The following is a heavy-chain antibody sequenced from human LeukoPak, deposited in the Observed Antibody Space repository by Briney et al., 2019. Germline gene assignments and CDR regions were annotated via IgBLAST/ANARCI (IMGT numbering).Heavy chain of an antibody. V-gene: IGHV3-23*01. CDR3: AKDDYGGHYGDS. J-gene: IGHJ5*01. D-gene: IGHD4-23*01. Sequence: GGSLRLSCAASGFTFNRYAMSWVRQAPGKGLEWVSAISDSGYGTYYADSVKGRFTISRDNSKNTLFLQMDSLRAEDTAIYYCAKDDYGGHYGDSWGQETLVTVSS. CDR1: GFTFNRYA. CDR2: ISDSGYGT.